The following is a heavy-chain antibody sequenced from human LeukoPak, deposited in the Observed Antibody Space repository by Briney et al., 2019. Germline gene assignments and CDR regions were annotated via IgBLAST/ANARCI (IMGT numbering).Heavy chain of an antibody. CDR3: ARVGYSNSYDY. CDR2: INPNSGGT. J-gene: IGHJ4*02. Sequence: ASVKVSCKASGYTFTGYYMHWVRQAPGQGLEWMGWINPNSGGTNYAQKFQGRVTITWDASISTAYMDLSSLRSEDTAVYYCARVGYSNSYDYWGQGTLVTVSS. D-gene: IGHD1-26*01. V-gene: IGHV1-2*02. CDR1: GYTFTGYY.